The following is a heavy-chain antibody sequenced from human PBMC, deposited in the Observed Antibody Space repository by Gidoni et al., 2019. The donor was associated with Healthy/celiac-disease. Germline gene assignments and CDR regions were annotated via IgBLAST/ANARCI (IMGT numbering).Heavy chain of an antibody. D-gene: IGHD1-26*01. CDR1: GGSISSYY. J-gene: IGHJ5*02. CDR2: IYYSGST. Sequence: QVQLQESGPGLVKPSETLSLTCTVSGGSISSYYWSWIRQPPGKGLEWIGYIYYSGSTNYNPSLQSRVNISGDTSKNQFSLKLGSVTAADTAVDYWARTTLSGSSNWFEPRGQGNLVNVSS. V-gene: IGHV4-59*01. CDR3: ARTTLSGSSNWFEP.